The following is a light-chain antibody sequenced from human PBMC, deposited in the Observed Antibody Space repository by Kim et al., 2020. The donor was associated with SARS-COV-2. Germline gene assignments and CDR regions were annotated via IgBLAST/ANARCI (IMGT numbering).Light chain of an antibody. Sequence: EVVMTQSPATLSVSPGERATLSCRASQSVGTNVALYQQKPGQAPQLLIYGASTRAAGIPARFSGSGSGTEFTLTISSLQSEDLAVYSCQQYDDWPPWTFGQGTKVDIK. CDR1: QSVGTN. CDR3: QQYDDWPPWT. V-gene: IGKV3-15*01. CDR2: GAS. J-gene: IGKJ1*01.